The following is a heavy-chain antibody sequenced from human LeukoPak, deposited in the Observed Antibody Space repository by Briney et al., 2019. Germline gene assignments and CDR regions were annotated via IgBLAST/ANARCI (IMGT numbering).Heavy chain of an antibody. J-gene: IGHJ4*02. CDR2: INPNNGGT. V-gene: IGHV1-2*02. CDR3: ARICSGGSCYPFDY. CDR1: GYTFTGYY. Sequence: GASVKVSCKASGYTFTGYYIHWVRQAPGQGLEWMGWINPNNGGTNYAQKFQGTVTKTRDTSISTAYMELSRLRSDDTAVYYCARICSGGSCYPFDYWGQGTLVTVSS. D-gene: IGHD2-15*01.